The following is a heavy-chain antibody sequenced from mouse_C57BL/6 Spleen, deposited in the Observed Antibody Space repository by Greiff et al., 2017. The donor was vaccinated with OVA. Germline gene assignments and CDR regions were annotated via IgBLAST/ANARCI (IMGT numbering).Heavy chain of an antibody. CDR1: GYTFTSYW. D-gene: IGHD1-1*01. CDR3: AQDGDYYGSRGYFDY. J-gene: IGHJ2*01. V-gene: IGHV1-50*01. Sequence: QVQLKQSGAELVKPGASVKLSCKASGYTFTSYWMQWVKQRPGQGLEWIGEIDPSDSYTNYNQKFKGKATLTVDTSSSTAYMQLSSLTSEDSAVYYCAQDGDYYGSRGYFDYWGQGTTLTVSS. CDR2: IDPSDSYT.